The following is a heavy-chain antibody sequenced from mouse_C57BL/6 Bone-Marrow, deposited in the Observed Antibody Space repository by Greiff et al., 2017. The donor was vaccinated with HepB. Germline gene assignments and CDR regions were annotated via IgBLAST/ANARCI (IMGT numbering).Heavy chain of an antibody. CDR2: INPGSGGT. CDR1: GYAFTNYL. V-gene: IGHV1-54*01. D-gene: IGHD2-2*01. Sequence: QVQLQQSGAELVRPGTSVKVSCKASGYAFTNYLIEWVKQRPGQGLEWIGVINPGSGGTNYNEKFKGKATLTADKSSSTAYMQLSSLTSEDSAVYFCARGRLHYFDYWGQGTTLTVSS. CDR3: ARGRLHYFDY. J-gene: IGHJ2*01.